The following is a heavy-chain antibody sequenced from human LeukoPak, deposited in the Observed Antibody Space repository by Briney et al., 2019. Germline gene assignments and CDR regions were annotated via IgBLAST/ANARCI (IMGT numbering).Heavy chain of an antibody. CDR1: GGXISSSSYY. V-gene: IGHV4-39*01. J-gene: IGHJ4*02. CDR2: IFFSGST. CDR3: ARQPARSITMVRGVPYYFDY. Sequence: SETLSLTCTVSGGXISSSSYYWGWIRQPPGKRLEWIGSIFFSGSTYYNPSLKSRVTISVDMSKNQFSLKLSSVTTADTAIYFCARQPARSITMVRGVPYYFDYWGQGILVTVSS. D-gene: IGHD3-10*01.